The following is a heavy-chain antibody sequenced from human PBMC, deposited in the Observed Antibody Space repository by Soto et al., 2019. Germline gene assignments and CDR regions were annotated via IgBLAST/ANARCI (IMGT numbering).Heavy chain of an antibody. J-gene: IGHJ6*02. CDR2: IIPIFGTA. D-gene: IGHD3-22*01. Sequence: SVKVSCKASGGTFSSYAISWVRQAPGQGLEWMGGIIPIFGTANYAQKFQGRVTITADESTSTAYMELSSLRSEDTAVYYCARALRAYYYDSSGSYYYGMDVWGQGTTVTVSS. CDR3: ARALRAYYYDSSGSYYYGMDV. V-gene: IGHV1-69*13. CDR1: GGTFSSYA.